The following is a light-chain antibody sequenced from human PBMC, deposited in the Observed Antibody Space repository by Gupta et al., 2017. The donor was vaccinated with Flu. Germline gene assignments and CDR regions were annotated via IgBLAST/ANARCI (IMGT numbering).Light chain of an antibody. CDR1: SSDIAYNW. J-gene: IGLJ3*02. CDR2: EVT. CDR3: GSYTSSSTWV. Sequence: HSALTQPASVSGSPGQSITISCTGTSSDIAYNWVSWYQQHPGKAPKLIIYEVTHRPSGVSNRFSASKSDNTASLTISGLQAEDEAEYYCGSYTSSSTWVFGGGTRLTVL. V-gene: IGLV2-14*01.